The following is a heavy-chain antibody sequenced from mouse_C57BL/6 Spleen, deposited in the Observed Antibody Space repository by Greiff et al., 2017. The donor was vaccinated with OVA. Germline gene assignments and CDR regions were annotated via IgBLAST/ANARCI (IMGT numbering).Heavy chain of an antibody. V-gene: IGHV14-4*01. CDR1: GFNIKDDY. CDR2: IDPENGDT. Sequence: EVQLQQSGAELVRPGASVKLSCTASGFNIKDDYMHWVKQRPEQGLEWIGWIDPENGDTEYASKFQGKATITADTSSNTAYLQLSSLTSEDTAVYYCTTVHYYYGSSYDWYFDVWGTGTTVTVSS. J-gene: IGHJ1*03. CDR3: TTVHYYYGSSYDWYFDV. D-gene: IGHD1-1*01.